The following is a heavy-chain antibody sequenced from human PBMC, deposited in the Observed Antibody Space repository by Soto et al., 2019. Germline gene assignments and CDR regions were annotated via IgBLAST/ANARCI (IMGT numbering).Heavy chain of an antibody. CDR1: GFTFTSSA. CDR3: AAETKYDFWSVIKFDP. Sequence: SVKVSCKASGFTFTSSAVQWVRQARGQRLEWIGWIVVGSGNTNYAQKFQERVTITRDMSTSTAYMELSSLRSEDTAVYYCAAETKYDFWSVIKFDPWGQGTLVTVSS. D-gene: IGHD3-3*01. J-gene: IGHJ5*02. V-gene: IGHV1-58*01. CDR2: IVVGSGNT.